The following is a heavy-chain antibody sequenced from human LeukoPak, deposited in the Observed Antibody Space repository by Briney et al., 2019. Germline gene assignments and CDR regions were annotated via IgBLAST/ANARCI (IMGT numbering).Heavy chain of an antibody. CDR1: GGTFSSYA. CDR3: ARDLPDFSLRISSGGFDI. Sequence: ASVKVSCKASGGTFSSYAISWVRQAPGQGLEWMGGIIPVFDTPNYAQKFQGRVTITTDKSTSIAYMELSSLRSEDTAMYYCARDLPDFSLRISSGGFDIWGQGTMVTVSS. J-gene: IGHJ3*02. D-gene: IGHD4-23*01. CDR2: IIPVFDTP. V-gene: IGHV1-69*05.